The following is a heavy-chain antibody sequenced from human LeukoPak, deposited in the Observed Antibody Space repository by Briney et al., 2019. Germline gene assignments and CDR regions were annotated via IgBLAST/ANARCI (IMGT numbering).Heavy chain of an antibody. Sequence: SETLSPTCAVSGGSFSSYYWSWIRQTPEKGLEWIGEINHSGSTNYNPSLKSRVTISMDASRDQFSLRLSSVTAADTAVYYCARASCRFCGVDVWGQGTTVTVSS. CDR2: INHSGST. CDR1: GGSFSSYY. D-gene: IGHD3-3*01. CDR3: ARASCRFCGVDV. V-gene: IGHV4-34*01. J-gene: IGHJ6*02.